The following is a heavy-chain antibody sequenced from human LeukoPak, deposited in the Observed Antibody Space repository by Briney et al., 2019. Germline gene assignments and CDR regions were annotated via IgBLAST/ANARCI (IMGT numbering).Heavy chain of an antibody. CDR2: IKSKTDGGTT. D-gene: IGHD6-19*01. J-gene: IGHJ5*02. CDR3: TTGRIAVATNWFDP. V-gene: IGHV3-15*01. CDR1: GFTFRNYT. Sequence: GGSLRLSCAASGFTFRNYTMTWVRQAPGKGLEWVGRIKSKTDGGTTDYAAPVKGRFTISRDDSKNTLYLQMNSLKTEDTAVYYCTTGRIAVATNWFDPWGQGTLVTVSS.